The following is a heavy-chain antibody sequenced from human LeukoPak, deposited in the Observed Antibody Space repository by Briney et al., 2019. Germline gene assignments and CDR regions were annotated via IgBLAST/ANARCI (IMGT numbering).Heavy chain of an antibody. CDR2: IHYSGST. CDR3: ARGGLDSNGYWTAFDI. V-gene: IGHV4-59*01. Sequence: SETLSPTCAVSGGSISTYYWSWIRQPPGKGLEWTGYIHYSGSTNYNPSLKSRVTILVDTSKNQFSLRLSSVTAADTAVYYCARGGLDSNGYWTAFDIWGQGTMVTVSS. CDR1: GGSISTYY. D-gene: IGHD3-22*01. J-gene: IGHJ3*02.